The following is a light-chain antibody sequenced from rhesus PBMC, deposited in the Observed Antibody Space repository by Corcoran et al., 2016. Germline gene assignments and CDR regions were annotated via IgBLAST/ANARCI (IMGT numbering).Light chain of an antibody. CDR1: QGISNY. CDR3: QQHNSYPLT. J-gene: IGKJ4*01. Sequence: DIQMTQSPSSLSASVGDTVTITCRASQGISNYLAWYQQQPGKAPKPLIYYASNLESGVPSRFSGSGCGTEFTLTISSLQPEDFATYYCQQHNSYPLTFGGGTKVELK. CDR2: YAS. V-gene: IGKV1S14*01.